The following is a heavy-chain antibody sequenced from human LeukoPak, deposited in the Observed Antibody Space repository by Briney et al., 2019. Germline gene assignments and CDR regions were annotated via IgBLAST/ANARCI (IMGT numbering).Heavy chain of an antibody. CDR3: AKERSLEIAVAGTIFDY. CDR2: IYSGGDT. J-gene: IGHJ4*02. V-gene: IGHV3-66*01. Sequence: GGSLRLSCAASGFTFSSYWMSWVRQAPGKGLEWVSVIYSGGDTYYADSVKGRFTISRDNSKNMIYLEMSSLKAEDTAVYYCAKERSLEIAVAGTIFDYWGQGTLVTVSS. D-gene: IGHD6-19*01. CDR1: GFTFSSYW.